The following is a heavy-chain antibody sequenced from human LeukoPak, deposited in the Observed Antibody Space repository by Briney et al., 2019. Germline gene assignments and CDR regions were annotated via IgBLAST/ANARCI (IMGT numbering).Heavy chain of an antibody. CDR3: AKERSLEIAVAGTIFDY. CDR2: IYSGGDT. J-gene: IGHJ4*02. V-gene: IGHV3-66*01. Sequence: GGSLRLSCAASGFTFSSYWMSWVRQAPGKGLEWVSVIYSGGDTYYADSVKGRFTISRDNSKNMIYLEMSSLKAEDTAVYYCAKERSLEIAVAGTIFDYWGQGTLVTVSS. D-gene: IGHD6-19*01. CDR1: GFTFSSYW.